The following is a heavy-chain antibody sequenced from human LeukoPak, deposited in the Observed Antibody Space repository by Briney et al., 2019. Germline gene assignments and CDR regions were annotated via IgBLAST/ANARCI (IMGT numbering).Heavy chain of an antibody. CDR3: ARYSGSYLDY. CDR2: ISSSSSYI. V-gene: IGHV3-21*01. J-gene: IGHJ4*02. CDR1: GFTFSSYS. D-gene: IGHD1-26*01. Sequence: GGSLRLSCAASGFTFSSYSMNWVRQAPGKGLEWVSSISSSSSYIYYADSVKGRLTISRDNAKNSLYLQMNSLRAEDTAVYYCARYSGSYLDYWGQGTLVTVSS.